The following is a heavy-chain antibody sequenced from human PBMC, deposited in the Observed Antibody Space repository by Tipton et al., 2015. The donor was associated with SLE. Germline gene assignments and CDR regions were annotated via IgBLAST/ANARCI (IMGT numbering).Heavy chain of an antibody. D-gene: IGHD1-26*01. J-gene: IGHJ5*01. Sequence: TLSLTCAVSGYSISSGYYWGWSRQPAGKALQWLGHIDSSGHTYYNPSLRRRVSISVDVSRNQFSLTLNSVTAADTATYSCARETGTYYSTWFDSWGQGTLVTVSS. CDR3: ARETGTYYSTWFDS. CDR1: GYSISSGYY. CDR2: IDSSGHT. V-gene: IGHV4-38-2*02.